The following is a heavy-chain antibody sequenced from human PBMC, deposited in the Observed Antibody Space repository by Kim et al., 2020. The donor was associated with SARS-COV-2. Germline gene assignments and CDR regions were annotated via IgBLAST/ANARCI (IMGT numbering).Heavy chain of an antibody. D-gene: IGHD6-13*01. CDR2: ISSGGGTT. J-gene: IGHJ3*01. CDR3: AKELSYTSSWYGAFDF. CDR1: GFTFTSYA. Sequence: GGSLRLSCTASGFTFTSYALSWVRQAPGKGLEWISIISSGGGTTYYADSVKGRLSISRDNSKNTVYLQMNSLRLEDTAVYYCAKELSYTSSWYGAFDFWG. V-gene: IGHV3-23*01.